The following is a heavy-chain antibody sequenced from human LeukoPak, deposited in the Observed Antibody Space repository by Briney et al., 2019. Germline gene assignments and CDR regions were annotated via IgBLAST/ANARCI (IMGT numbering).Heavy chain of an antibody. J-gene: IGHJ4*02. CDR2: IYHSGST. V-gene: IGHV4-59*12. CDR3: ARDFCTNGVCYYFDY. Sequence: SETLSLTCTVSDGSISSYYWSLIRQPPGKGLEWIGSIYHSGSTYYNPSLKSRVTISVDTSKNQFSLKLSSVTAADTAVYYCARDFCTNGVCYYFDYWGQGTLVTVSS. D-gene: IGHD2-8*01. CDR1: DGSISSYY.